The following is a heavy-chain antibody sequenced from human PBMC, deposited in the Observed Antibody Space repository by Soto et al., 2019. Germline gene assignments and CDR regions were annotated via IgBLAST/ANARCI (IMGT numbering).Heavy chain of an antibody. Sequence: PGGSLRLSCAASGFTFDDYGMSWVRQAPGKGLEWVSGINWNGGSTGYADSVKGRFTISRDNAKNSLYLQMNSLRAEDTAVFFCARGDYYDTSGPFSDAFDIWGQGTMVTVSS. CDR1: GFTFDDYG. CDR3: ARGDYYDTSGPFSDAFDI. D-gene: IGHD3-22*01. V-gene: IGHV3-20*04. CDR2: INWNGGST. J-gene: IGHJ3*02.